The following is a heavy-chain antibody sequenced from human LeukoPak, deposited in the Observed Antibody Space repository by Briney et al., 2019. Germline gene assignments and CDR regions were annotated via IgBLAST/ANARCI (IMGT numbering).Heavy chain of an antibody. D-gene: IGHD3-10*01. CDR2: IYYSGST. J-gene: IGHJ4*02. CDR1: GGSISSGGYY. Sequence: SQTLSLTCTVSGGSISSGGYYWSWIRQHPGKGLEWSGYIYYSGSTYYNPSLKSRVTISVDTSKNQFSLKLSSVTAADTAVYYCARGRPLWFGENPHATKRYYFDYWGQGTLVTVSS. CDR3: ARGRPLWFGENPHATKRYYFDY. V-gene: IGHV4-31*03.